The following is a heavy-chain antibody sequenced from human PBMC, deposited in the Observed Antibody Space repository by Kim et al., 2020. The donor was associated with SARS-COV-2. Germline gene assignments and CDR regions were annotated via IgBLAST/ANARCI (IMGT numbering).Heavy chain of an antibody. D-gene: IGHD3-10*01. Sequence: ASVKVSCKASGYTFTGYYMHWVRQAPGQGLEWMGWINPNSGGTNYAQKFQGRVTMTRDTSISTAYMELSRLRSDDTAVYYCASQSNYYYGSGTGLGMDVWGQGTTVTVYS. CDR3: ASQSNYYYGSGTGLGMDV. CDR2: INPNSGGT. V-gene: IGHV1-2*02. CDR1: GYTFTGYY. J-gene: IGHJ6*02.